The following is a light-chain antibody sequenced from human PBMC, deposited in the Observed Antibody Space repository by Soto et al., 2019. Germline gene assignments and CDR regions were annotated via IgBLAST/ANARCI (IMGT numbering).Light chain of an antibody. V-gene: IGKV3-20*01. CDR2: GAS. CDR3: QQYGSSPLT. CDR1: QSVSSSY. Sequence: EIVLTQSPGTLYWSAGERATLSCRASQSVSSSYLAWYQQKPGQAPRRLIYGASSRATGIPDRFSGSGSGTDFTLTISRLEPEDFAVYYCQQYGSSPLTFGGGTKVEIK. J-gene: IGKJ4*01.